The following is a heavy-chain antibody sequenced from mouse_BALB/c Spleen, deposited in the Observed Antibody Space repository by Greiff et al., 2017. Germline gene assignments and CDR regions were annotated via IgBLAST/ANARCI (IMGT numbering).Heavy chain of an antibody. D-gene: IGHD1-1*01. Sequence: QVQLQQPGAELVRPGASVKLSCKASGYTFTSYDINWVRQRPEQGLEWIGWIFPGDGSTKYNEKFKGKATLTTDKSSSTAYMQLSRLTSEDSAVYFCARGTTVVLYWYFDVWGAGTTVTVSS. CDR1: GYTFTSYD. CDR2: IFPGDGST. J-gene: IGHJ1*01. V-gene: IGHV1S56*01. CDR3: ARGTTVVLYWYFDV.